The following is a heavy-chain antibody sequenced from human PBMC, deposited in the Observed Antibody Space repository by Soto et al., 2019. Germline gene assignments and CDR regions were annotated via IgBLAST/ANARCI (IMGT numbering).Heavy chain of an antibody. V-gene: IGHV1-46*03. CDR3: ARDASPWGLLFAEPNYYYYMDV. D-gene: IGHD2-21*01. J-gene: IGHJ6*03. CDR1: GYTFTSYY. CDR2: INPSGGST. Sequence: ASVKVSCKASGYTFTSYYMHWVRQAPGQGLEWMGIINPSGGSTSYAQKFQGRVTMTRDTSTSTVYMELSSLRSEDTAVYYCARDASPWGLLFAEPNYYYYMDVWGKGTTVTGSS.